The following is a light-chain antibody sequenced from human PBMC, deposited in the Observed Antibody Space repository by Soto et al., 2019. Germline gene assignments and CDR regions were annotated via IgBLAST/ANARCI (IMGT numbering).Light chain of an antibody. J-gene: IGKJ5*01. V-gene: IGKV3-20*01. CDR3: QQYVSLTIT. CDR2: DVS. Sequence: EILLTQSPGTLSLSPGERATLSCRASQSDSNYLAWYQQKPGKAPRLLIYDVSNRATGIPDRLSGSGYGTDFTITINRVAHEDFEVYYCQQYVSLTITFGHGTRLEIK. CDR1: QSDSNY.